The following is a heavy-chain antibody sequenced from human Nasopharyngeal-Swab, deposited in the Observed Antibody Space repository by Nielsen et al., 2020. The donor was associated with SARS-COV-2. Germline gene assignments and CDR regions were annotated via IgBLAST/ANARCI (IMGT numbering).Heavy chain of an antibody. Sequence: SDTLSPTCAVSGDSITSGYFWGWIRQPPGKGLEWLGSMYHTGSTYYNPSLKSRVTISIDTSKNQFSLKLSSVTAADTAVYYCARLYISPRRFDPWGQGTLVTVSS. CDR1: GDSITSGYF. J-gene: IGHJ5*02. D-gene: IGHD2-2*02. CDR2: MYHTGST. V-gene: IGHV4-38-2*01. CDR3: ARLYISPRRFDP.